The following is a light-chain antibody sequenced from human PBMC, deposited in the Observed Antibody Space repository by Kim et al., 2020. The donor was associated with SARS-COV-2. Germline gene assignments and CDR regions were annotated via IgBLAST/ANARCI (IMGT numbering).Light chain of an antibody. CDR1: SGW. CDR3: QQSYNFPRT. Sequence: SGWLNWYQQRPGKAPPLLIYRTSTLHTGVPPRFSGSASGTDFTLTINTLQPEDFATYYCQQSYNFPRTFGQGTRVEIK. J-gene: IGKJ1*01. V-gene: IGKV1-39*01. CDR2: RTS.